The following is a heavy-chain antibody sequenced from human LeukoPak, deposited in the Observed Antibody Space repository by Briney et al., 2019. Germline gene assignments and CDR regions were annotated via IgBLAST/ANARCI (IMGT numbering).Heavy chain of an antibody. J-gene: IGHJ3*02. V-gene: IGHV1-24*01. CDR1: GYTLTELS. D-gene: IGHD3-16*02. CDR2: IDPEDGET. CDR3: ATIMITFGGVIVMPWPFDI. Sequence: ASVSVSCMLSGYTLTELSMHWVRQAPGKGLGWMAGIDPEDGETIYAQKSQGRHSITEATSTDTAYMELSSLRSEETAVYYCATIMITFGGVIVMPWPFDIWGQGAMVTVSS.